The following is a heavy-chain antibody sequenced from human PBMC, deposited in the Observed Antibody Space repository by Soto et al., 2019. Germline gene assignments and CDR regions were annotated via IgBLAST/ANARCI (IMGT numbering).Heavy chain of an antibody. J-gene: IGHJ4*02. CDR1: GGSFSGYY. Sequence: SETLSLTCAVYGGSFSGYYWSWIRQPPGKGLEWIGEINHSGSTNYNPSLKSRVTISVDTSKNQFSLKLSSVTAADTAVYYCARGVASMATLSHWGQGTWVTVSS. CDR3: ARGVASMATLSH. CDR2: INHSGST. V-gene: IGHV4-34*01. D-gene: IGHD5-12*01.